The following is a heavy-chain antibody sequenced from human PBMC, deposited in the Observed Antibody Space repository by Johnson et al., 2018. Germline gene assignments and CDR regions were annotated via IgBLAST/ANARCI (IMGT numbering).Heavy chain of an antibody. CDR1: GGSFSGYY. CDR3: ASGTYCSSTSCYDAFDI. J-gene: IGHJ3*02. V-gene: IGHV4-34*01. Sequence: QVQLQQWGAGLLKPSETLSLTCAVYGGSFSGYYWSWIRQPPGKGLEWIGEINHSGSTNYNPSLKSRVPISVDTSKNQFSLKLSSLTAADTAGYYCASGTYCSSTSCYDAFDIWGQGTMVTVSS. CDR2: INHSGST. D-gene: IGHD2-2*01.